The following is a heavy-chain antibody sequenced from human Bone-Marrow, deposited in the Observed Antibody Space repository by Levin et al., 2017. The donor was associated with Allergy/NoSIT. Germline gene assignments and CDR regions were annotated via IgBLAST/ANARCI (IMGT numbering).Heavy chain of an antibody. D-gene: IGHD5/OR15-5a*01. J-gene: IGHJ4*02. CDR1: GYVFTRYW. CDR2: IFPDDSET. Sequence: KCGESLKISCKASGYVFTRYWIGWVRQMPGKGLELMGIIFPDDSETKYSPSFQGQVTLSADKSISTAYLQWRSLTASDTAVFYCTTSVATLGLDYWGQGTTVTVSS. CDR3: TTSVATLGLDY. V-gene: IGHV5-51*01.